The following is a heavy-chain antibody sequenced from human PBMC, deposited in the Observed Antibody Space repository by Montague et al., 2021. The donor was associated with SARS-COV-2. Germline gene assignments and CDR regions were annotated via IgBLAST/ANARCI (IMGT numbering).Heavy chain of an antibody. J-gene: IGHJ4*02. CDR1: GGSISSYY. V-gene: IGHV4-59*01. CDR3: ARERITILGVVTWPAYFDY. CDR2: IYYSGST. D-gene: IGHD3-3*01. Sequence: SETLSLTCTVSGGSISSYYWSWIRQPPGKGLEWIGYIYYSGSTNCNPSLKSRVTISVDTSKNQFSLKLSSVTAADTAVYYCARERITILGVVTWPAYFDYWGQGTLVTVSS.